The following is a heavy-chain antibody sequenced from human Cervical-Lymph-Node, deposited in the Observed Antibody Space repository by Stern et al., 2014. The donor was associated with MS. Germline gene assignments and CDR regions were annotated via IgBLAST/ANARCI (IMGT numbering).Heavy chain of an antibody. D-gene: IGHD2-8*02. Sequence: QLVQSGGGVVRPGRSLRLSCAASGFTFEDYGMSWVRQAPGEGLEWVAAINWNCGSTVYAGSVQGRFTISRDNAKNSLYLQMNSLRAEDTALYHCARAFCTGGVCYSFPFYGMDVWGQGTTVTVSS. CDR3: ARAFCTGGVCYSFPFYGMDV. CDR1: GFTFEDYG. CDR2: INWNCGST. V-gene: IGHV3-20*01. J-gene: IGHJ6*02.